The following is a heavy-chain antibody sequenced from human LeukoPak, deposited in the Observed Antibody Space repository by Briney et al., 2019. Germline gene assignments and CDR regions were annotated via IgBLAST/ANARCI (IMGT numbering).Heavy chain of an antibody. CDR1: GFTLSNFW. J-gene: IGHJ4*02. D-gene: IGHD3-10*01. CDR2: IRSDGSTT. CDR3: ARDDRYGFDS. V-gene: IGHV3-74*01. Sequence: PGGSLRLSCAGSGFTLSNFWVHWVRQPPGKGLVWVSHIRSDGSTTTYAESVKGRFTISRDNAKNTLYMQMNSLRAEDTAVYYCARDDRYGFDSWGQGTLVTVSS.